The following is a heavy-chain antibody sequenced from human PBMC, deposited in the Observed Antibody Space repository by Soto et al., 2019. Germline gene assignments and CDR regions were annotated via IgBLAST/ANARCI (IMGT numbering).Heavy chain of an antibody. CDR1: GFTFSNAW. Sequence: PGGSLRLSCAASGFTFSNAWMSWVRQAPGKGLEWVGRIKSKTDGGTTDYAAPVKGRFTISRDDSKNTLYLQMNSLKTEDTAVYYCTTGRPILVVTDPDAEYYYYGMDVWGQGTTVTVSS. D-gene: IGHD2-21*02. V-gene: IGHV3-15*01. J-gene: IGHJ6*02. CDR3: TTGRPILVVTDPDAEYYYYGMDV. CDR2: IKSKTDGGTT.